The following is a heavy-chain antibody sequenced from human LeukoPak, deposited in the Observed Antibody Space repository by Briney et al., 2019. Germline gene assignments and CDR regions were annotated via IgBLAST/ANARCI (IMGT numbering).Heavy chain of an antibody. D-gene: IGHD4-23*01. CDR2: IASDGSST. CDR1: GFTFSSYG. J-gene: IGHJ4*02. V-gene: IGHV3-74*01. CDR3: ARGRPHGNDY. Sequence: EGSLRLSCAASGFTFSSYGMHWVRQAPGKGLVWVSRIASDGSSTTYADSVKGRFSISRDNAKNTLYLQMNSLRVEDTAVYYCARGRPHGNDYWGQGTLVTVSS.